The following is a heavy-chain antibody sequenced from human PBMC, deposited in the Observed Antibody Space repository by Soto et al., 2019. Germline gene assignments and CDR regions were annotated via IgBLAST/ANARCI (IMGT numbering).Heavy chain of an antibody. Sequence: SETLSLTCAVYGGSFSGYYWSWIRQPPGKGLEWIGEINHSGSTNYNPSLKSRVTISVDTSKNQFSLKLSSVTAADTAVYYCARGTRAKYCSGGSCYSRWFDPWGQGTLVTVSS. D-gene: IGHD2-15*01. J-gene: IGHJ5*02. V-gene: IGHV4-34*01. CDR3: ARGTRAKYCSGGSCYSRWFDP. CDR2: INHSGST. CDR1: GGSFSGYY.